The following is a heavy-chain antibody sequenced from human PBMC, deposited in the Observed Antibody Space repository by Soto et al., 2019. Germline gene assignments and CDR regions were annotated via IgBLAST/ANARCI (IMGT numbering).Heavy chain of an antibody. V-gene: IGHV4-59*05. J-gene: IGHJ6*02. Sequence: SETLSLTCTVSGGSISSYYWSWIRQPPGKGLEWIGSIYYSGSTYYNPSLKSRVTISVGTSKNQFSLKLSSVTAADTAVYYCAGDRRQQLVRYYYGMDVWGQGTTVTVSS. D-gene: IGHD6-13*01. CDR2: IYYSGST. CDR3: AGDRRQQLVRYYYGMDV. CDR1: GGSISSYY.